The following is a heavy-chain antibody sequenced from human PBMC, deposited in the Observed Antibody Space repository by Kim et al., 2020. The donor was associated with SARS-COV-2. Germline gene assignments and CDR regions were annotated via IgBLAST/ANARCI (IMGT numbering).Heavy chain of an antibody. Sequence: KGRFTIYRHNSKNTLYLQMNSLRAEDTAVYYCARDRMTTVGGYYYYGMDVWGQGTTVTVSS. J-gene: IGHJ6*02. V-gene: IGHV3-53*04. D-gene: IGHD4-4*01. CDR3: ARDRMTTVGGYYYYGMDV.